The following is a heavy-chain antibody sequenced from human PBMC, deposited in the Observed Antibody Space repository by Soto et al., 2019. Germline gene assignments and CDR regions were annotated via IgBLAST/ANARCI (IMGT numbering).Heavy chain of an antibody. V-gene: IGHV4-34*01. D-gene: IGHD3-10*01. CDR1: GASLDGYY. Sequence: PSETLSLTCGVYGASLDGYYWNWIRQSPGKGLEWIGENNLSGTSSFNPSLRGRVTIEFGKSKGQFSLKMTSVAAADTAVYYCARGQRYFGAGSRDWFDPWGQGTLVTVSS. CDR3: ARGQRYFGAGSRDWFDP. J-gene: IGHJ5*02. CDR2: NNLSGTS.